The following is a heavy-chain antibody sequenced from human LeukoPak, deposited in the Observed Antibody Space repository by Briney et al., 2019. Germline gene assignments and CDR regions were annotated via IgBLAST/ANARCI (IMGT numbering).Heavy chain of an antibody. V-gene: IGHV4-39*07. CDR2: INHSGST. J-gene: IGHJ4*02. CDR3: ARGGEPSGQYCSGGSCYWDY. D-gene: IGHD2-15*01. Sequence: SETLSLTCTVSGGSISSSSYYWGWIRQPPGKGLEWIGEINHSGSTNYNPSLKSRVTISVDTSKNQFSLKLSSVTAADTAVYYCARGGEPSGQYCSGGSCYWDYWGQGTLVTVSS. CDR1: GGSISSSSYY.